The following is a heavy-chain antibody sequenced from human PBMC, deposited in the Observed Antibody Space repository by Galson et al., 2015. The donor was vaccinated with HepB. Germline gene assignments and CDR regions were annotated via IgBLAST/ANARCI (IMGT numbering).Heavy chain of an antibody. V-gene: IGHV3-21*01. Sequence: SLRLSCAASGFTFSSYSMNWVRQAPGKGLEWVSSISSSSSYIYYADSVKGRFTISRDNAKNSLYLQMNSLRAEDTAVYYCARDPYYYGSGSYYWGQGTLVTVSS. D-gene: IGHD3-10*01. CDR3: ARDPYYYGSGSYY. CDR1: GFTFSSYS. J-gene: IGHJ4*02. CDR2: ISSSSSYI.